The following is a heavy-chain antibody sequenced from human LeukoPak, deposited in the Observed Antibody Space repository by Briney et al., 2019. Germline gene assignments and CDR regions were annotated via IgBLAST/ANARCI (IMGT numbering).Heavy chain of an antibody. CDR3: ATRAVYAKTDYYYYYYMDV. J-gene: IGHJ6*03. CDR2: IIPIFGTA. Sequence: ASVKVSCKASGGTFSSYAISWVRQAPGRGLEWMGGIIPIFGTANYAQKFQGRVTITTDESTSTAYMELSSLRSEDTAVYYCATRAVYAKTDYYYYYYMDVWGKGTTVTVSS. D-gene: IGHD2-8*01. V-gene: IGHV1-69*05. CDR1: GGTFSSYA.